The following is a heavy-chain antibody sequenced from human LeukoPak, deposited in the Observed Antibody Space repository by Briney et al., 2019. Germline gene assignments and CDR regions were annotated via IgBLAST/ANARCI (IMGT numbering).Heavy chain of an antibody. CDR3: ARQRGDCSSTSCYAPN. D-gene: IGHD2-2*01. J-gene: IGHJ4*02. V-gene: IGHV4-38-2*01. CDR1: GYSISSGYY. Sequence: NTSETLSLTCAVSGYSISSGYYWGWIRQPPGKGLEWIGSIYHSGSTYYNPSLKSRVTISVDTSKNQFSLKLSSVTAADTAVYYCARQRGDCSSTSCYAPNWGQGTLVTVSS. CDR2: IYHSGST.